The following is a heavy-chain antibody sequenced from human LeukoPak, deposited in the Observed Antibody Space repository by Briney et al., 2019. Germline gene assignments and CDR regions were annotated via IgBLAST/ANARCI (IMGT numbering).Heavy chain of an antibody. D-gene: IGHD5-18*01. Sequence: PGRSLRLSCAASGFTFTSYWMHWVRQAPGKGLVWVSRINSDGSSTSYADSVKGRFTISRDNAKSTVYLQMNSLRAEDTAVYYCTRAKGGYINDYWGQGTLVTVSS. CDR3: TRAKGGYINDY. J-gene: IGHJ4*02. CDR2: INSDGSST. CDR1: GFTFTSYW. V-gene: IGHV3-74*01.